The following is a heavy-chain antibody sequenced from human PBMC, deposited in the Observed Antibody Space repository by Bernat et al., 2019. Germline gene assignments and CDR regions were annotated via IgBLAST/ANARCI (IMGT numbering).Heavy chain of an antibody. V-gene: IGHV6-1*01. CDR2: TYYRSKWYN. D-gene: IGHD6-13*01. CDR3: ARGVGSSSWYWHTKTLHNWFDP. CDR1: GDSVSSNSAA. Sequence: QVQLQQSGPGLVKPSQTLSLTCAISGDSVSSNSAAWNWIRQSPSRGLEWLGRTYYRSKWYNDYAVSVKSRTTIHPDTSKNQFSLQLNSVTPADTAVYYCARGVGSSSWYWHTKTLHNWFDPWGQGNLVTVSS. J-gene: IGHJ5*02.